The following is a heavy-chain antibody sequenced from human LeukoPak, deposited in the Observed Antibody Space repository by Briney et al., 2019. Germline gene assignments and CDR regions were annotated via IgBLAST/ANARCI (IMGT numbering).Heavy chain of an antibody. V-gene: IGHV4-59*08. Sequence: SETLSLTCTVSGGSISSYYWSWIRQPPGKGLEWIGYISYSGSTNYNPSLKSRVTISIDTSKNQFSLKLRSVSAADTAIYYCARQGYDILTGYIDAFDIWGQGTMVTVSS. D-gene: IGHD3-9*01. CDR1: GGSISSYY. J-gene: IGHJ3*02. CDR2: ISYSGST. CDR3: ARQGYDILTGYIDAFDI.